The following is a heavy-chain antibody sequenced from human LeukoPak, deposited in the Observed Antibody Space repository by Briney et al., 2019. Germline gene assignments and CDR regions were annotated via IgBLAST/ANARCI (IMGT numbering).Heavy chain of an antibody. CDR2: INHSGST. D-gene: IGHD4-23*01. Sequence: SETLSLTCAVYGGSFSGYYWSWIRQPPGKGLEWIGEINHSGSTNYNPSLKSRVTISVDTSKNQFSLKLSSVTAADTAVYYCARGRTVALRSFDYWGQGTLVTVSS. CDR1: GGSFSGYY. J-gene: IGHJ4*02. V-gene: IGHV4-34*01. CDR3: ARGRTVALRSFDY.